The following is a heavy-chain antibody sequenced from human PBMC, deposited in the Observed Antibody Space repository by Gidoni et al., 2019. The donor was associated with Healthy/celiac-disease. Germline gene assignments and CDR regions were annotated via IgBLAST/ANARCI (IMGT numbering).Heavy chain of an antibody. CDR1: GFTFSSYA. CDR3: ARALGIVGATTGVYYGMDV. V-gene: IGHV3-30*01. D-gene: IGHD1-26*01. CDR2: ISSDGSNK. J-gene: IGHJ6*02. Sequence: QVQLVESGGGVVQPGRSLRISCADSGFTFSSYAMNWVRQAPGKGLAWVAVISSDGSNKYSADSVKCRFTISRDNSKNTLYLQMNLLRAEDTAVYYCARALGIVGATTGVYYGMDVWGQGTTVTVSS.